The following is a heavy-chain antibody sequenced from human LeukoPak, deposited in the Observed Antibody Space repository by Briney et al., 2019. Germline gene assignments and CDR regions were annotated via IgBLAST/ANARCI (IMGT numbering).Heavy chain of an antibody. CDR2: INPNSGGT. Sequence: ASVKVSCKASGYTFTGYYVHWVRQAPGQGLEWMGWINPNSGGTNYAQKFQGRVTMTRDTSISTAYMELSRLRSDDTAVYYCAGVRKLAAAGMGLAWFDPWGQGTLVTVSS. V-gene: IGHV1-2*02. CDR3: AGVRKLAAAGMGLAWFDP. CDR1: GYTFTGYY. D-gene: IGHD6-13*01. J-gene: IGHJ5*02.